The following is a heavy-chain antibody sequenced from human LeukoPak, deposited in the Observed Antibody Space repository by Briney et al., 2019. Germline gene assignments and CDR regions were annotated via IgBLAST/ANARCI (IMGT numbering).Heavy chain of an antibody. CDR2: ISYDGSNK. D-gene: IGHD2-2*01. Sequence: GRSLRLSCAASGFTFSSYGMHWVRQVPGKGLEWVAVISYDGSNKYYADSVKGRFTISRDNSKNTLYLQMNSLRAEDTAVYYCARLVLVVVPAANAHFDYWGQGTLVTVSS. CDR1: GFTFSSYG. J-gene: IGHJ4*02. CDR3: ARLVLVVVPAANAHFDY. V-gene: IGHV3-30*03.